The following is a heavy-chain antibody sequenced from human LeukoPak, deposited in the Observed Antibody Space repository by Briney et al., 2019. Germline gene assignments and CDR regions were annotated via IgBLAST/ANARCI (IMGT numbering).Heavy chain of an antibody. J-gene: IGHJ3*02. CDR3: ARVGVVGATGAFDI. CDR2: ISSSSSYI. Sequence: PGGSLRLSCAASGFTFSGYSMNWVRQAPGKGLEWVSSISSSSSYIYYADSVKGRFTISRDNAKNSLYLQMNSLRAEDTAVYYCARVGVVGATGAFDIWGQGTMVTVSS. V-gene: IGHV3-21*01. D-gene: IGHD1-26*01. CDR1: GFTFSGYS.